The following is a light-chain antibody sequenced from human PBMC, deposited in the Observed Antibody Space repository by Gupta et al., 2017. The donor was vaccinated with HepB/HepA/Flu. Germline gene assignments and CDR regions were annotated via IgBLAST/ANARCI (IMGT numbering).Light chain of an antibody. J-gene: IGKJ1*01. CDR3: MQALQTPWT. V-gene: IGKV2-28*01. Sequence: DMVMTQSPLSLPVTLGEPASISCRSSQSLLHSNGYNYLDWYLQKPGQSPQLLIYLGSNRASGVPDRFSGSGSGTDFTLKISRVEAEDVGVYYCMQALQTPWTFGQGTKVEIK. CDR2: LGS. CDR1: QSLLHSNGYNY.